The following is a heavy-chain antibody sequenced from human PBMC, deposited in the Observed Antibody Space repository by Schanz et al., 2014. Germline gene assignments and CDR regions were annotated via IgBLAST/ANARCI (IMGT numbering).Heavy chain of an antibody. CDR3: ARDRQNIASPATGFDS. CDR1: GYTFINSD. V-gene: IGHV1-69*10. Sequence: QVQLVQSGTEVKKPGASVKVSCKASGYTFINSDINWVRQAAGQGLEWMGGVIPMLGITNYAERFQGRVTITADTSTAYMELSSLRSDDTALYYCARDRQNIASPATGFDSWGQGTLVTVSS. D-gene: IGHD6-13*01. J-gene: IGHJ4*02. CDR2: VIPMLGIT.